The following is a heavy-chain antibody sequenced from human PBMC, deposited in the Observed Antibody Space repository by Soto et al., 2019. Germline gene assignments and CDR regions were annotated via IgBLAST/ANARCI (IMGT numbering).Heavy chain of an antibody. CDR1: GFTFSSYG. CDR3: ERSNSSKLNFYYGMDV. CDR2: ISYDGSYK. Sequence: PGGSLRLSCAASGFTFSSYGMHWVRQAPGKGLEWVAVISYDGSYKYYTDSVKGRFTIARDNSKNILYLQMNSLTIEDTAVFYCERSNSSKLNFYYGMDVWGQGTTVTVSS. J-gene: IGHJ6*02. V-gene: IGHV3-30*03. D-gene: IGHD6-6*01.